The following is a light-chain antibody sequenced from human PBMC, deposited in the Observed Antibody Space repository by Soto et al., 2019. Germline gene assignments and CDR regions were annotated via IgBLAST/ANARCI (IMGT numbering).Light chain of an antibody. V-gene: IGKV1-39*01. J-gene: IGKJ1*01. CDR1: HSVSTY. CDR2: AVS. CDR3: QQTSITPRS. Sequence: IQMTQSPSSLSASVGDRVTITCRASHSVSTYLNWYQQKPGKAPKLLIYAVSNLQSGVPSRFSGSGSETDFTLTISSLQPEDSATYYCQQTSITPRSFGQGTKVEIK.